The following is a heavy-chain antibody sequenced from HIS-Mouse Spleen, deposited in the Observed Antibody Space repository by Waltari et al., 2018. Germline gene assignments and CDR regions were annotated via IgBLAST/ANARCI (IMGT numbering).Heavy chain of an antibody. J-gene: IGHJ3*02. CDR3: ARDRGWFGAFDI. Sequence: QVQLVESGGGVVQPGRSLRLSCAASGFTFSRYAMHWVRQGPGKGLGGVAVISYDGSTKCYADSVKGRFTISRDNSKNTLYLQMNSLRAEDTAVYYCARDRGWFGAFDIWGQGTMVTVSS. CDR1: GFTFSRYA. D-gene: IGHD3-10*01. V-gene: IGHV3-30-3*01. CDR2: ISYDGSTK.